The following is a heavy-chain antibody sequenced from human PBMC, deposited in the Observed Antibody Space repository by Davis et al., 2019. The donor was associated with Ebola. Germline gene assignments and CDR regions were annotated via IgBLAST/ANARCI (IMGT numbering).Heavy chain of an antibody. CDR3: AKQGYCNSTSCNNWFDP. D-gene: IGHD2-2*01. J-gene: IGHJ5*02. CDR2: IYPGDSDT. V-gene: IGHV5-51*01. CDR1: GYSFTNYW. Sequence: KVSCKGSGYSFTNYWIGWVRQMPGRGLEWMGIIYPGDSDTIYSPSFQGQVTISADKSISTAYVQWSSLKASDTAMYYCAKQGYCNSTSCNNWFDPWGRGTLVTVSS.